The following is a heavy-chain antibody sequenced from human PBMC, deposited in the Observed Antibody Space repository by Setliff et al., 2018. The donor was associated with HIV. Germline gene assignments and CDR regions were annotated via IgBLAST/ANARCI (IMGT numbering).Heavy chain of an antibody. J-gene: IGHJ4*02. CDR1: GFTVSSHY. CDR3: ARVRLYSSALDY. V-gene: IGHV3-66*02. Sequence: GGSLRLSCAASGFTVSSHYMSWVRQAPGKGLEWVSTIYSDGSTYHADSVKGRFALSRDTSKNTLSLQMNSLRPEDTAVFYCARVRLYSSALDYWGQGTLVTVSS. CDR2: IYSDGST. D-gene: IGHD3-22*01.